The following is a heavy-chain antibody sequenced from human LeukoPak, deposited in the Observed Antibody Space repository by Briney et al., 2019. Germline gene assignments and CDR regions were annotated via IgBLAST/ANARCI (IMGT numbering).Heavy chain of an antibody. Sequence: NPSETLSLTCAVYGGSFSGYYWSWIRQPPGKGLEWIGEINHSGSTNYNPSLKSRVTISVDTSKNQFSLKLSSVTAADTAVYYCARGLREVRYCSGGSCYSLYYFDYWGQGTLVTVSS. V-gene: IGHV4-34*01. CDR2: INHSGST. CDR1: GGSFSGYY. CDR3: ARGLREVRYCSGGSCYSLYYFDY. D-gene: IGHD2-15*01. J-gene: IGHJ4*02.